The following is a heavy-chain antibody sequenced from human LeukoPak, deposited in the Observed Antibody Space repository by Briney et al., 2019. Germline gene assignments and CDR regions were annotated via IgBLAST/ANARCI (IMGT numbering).Heavy chain of an antibody. CDR1: GGSISSSSYY. CDR3: ARDLYGSGSHDY. V-gene: IGHV4-39*01. D-gene: IGHD3-10*01. J-gene: IGHJ4*02. CDR2: IYYSGST. Sequence: SETLSLTCTVSGGSISSSSYYWGWVRQPPGKGLEWIGSIYYSGSTYYNPSLKSRVTISVDTSKNQFSLKLSSVTAADTAVYYCARDLYGSGSHDYWGQGTLVTVSS.